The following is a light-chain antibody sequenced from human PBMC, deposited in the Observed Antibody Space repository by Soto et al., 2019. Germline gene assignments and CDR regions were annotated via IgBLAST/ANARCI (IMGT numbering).Light chain of an antibody. CDR2: KAS. J-gene: IGKJ1*01. CDR3: QQYQSYFRT. Sequence: DIQMTQSPSTLSASVGDRVTITCRASQSIRSWLAWYQQKPGKAPKLLMYKASNLESGVPSMFRGSGSGTEFTLTISSLQPEDSATYYCQQYQSYFRTFGQGTKVEIK. V-gene: IGKV1-5*03. CDR1: QSIRSW.